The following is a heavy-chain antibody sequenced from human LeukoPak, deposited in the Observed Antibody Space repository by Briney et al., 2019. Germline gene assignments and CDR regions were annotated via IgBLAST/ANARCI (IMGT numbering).Heavy chain of an antibody. D-gene: IGHD2-2*01. CDR2: IIPILGTA. V-gene: IGHV1-69*13. J-gene: IGHJ4*02. CDR3: ARLQSVVVVPAATAREEIDY. CDR1: VGTFSSYY. Sequence: GASVKVSCKASVGTFSSYYISWVRQAPGQGLEWMGGIIPILGTANYAQKFRGGVTITADASTSTAYMELCGLTSQTTRGHYSARLQSVVVVPAATAREEIDYWGQGTLVTVSS.